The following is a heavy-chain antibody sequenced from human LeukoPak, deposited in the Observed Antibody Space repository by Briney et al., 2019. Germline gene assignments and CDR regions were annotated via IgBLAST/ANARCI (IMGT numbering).Heavy chain of an antibody. D-gene: IGHD6-13*01. J-gene: IGHJ3*02. CDR2: IYYSGST. CDR1: GGSISSSSYY. Sequence: SETLSLTCTVSGGSISSSSYYWGWIRQPPGKGLEWIGSIYYSGSTYYNPSLKSRVTISVDTSKNQFSLKLSSVAAADTAVYYCARQYSSSWYRLVRGSRAFDIWGQGTMVTVSS. CDR3: ARQYSSSWYRLVRGSRAFDI. V-gene: IGHV4-39*01.